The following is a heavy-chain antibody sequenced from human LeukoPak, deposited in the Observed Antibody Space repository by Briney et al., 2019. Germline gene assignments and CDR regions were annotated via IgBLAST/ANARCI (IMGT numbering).Heavy chain of an antibody. J-gene: IGHJ4*02. D-gene: IGHD6-13*01. CDR1: GFTFSTYG. CDR3: AKGGEVSSWYKRLKLYFDS. Sequence: GRSLRLSCAASGFTFSTYGMHWVRQAPGKGLEWVAVISYDGSNKYYADSVKGRFTISRDNAKNSLYLQMNSLRAEDTAVYYCAKGGEVSSWYKRLKLYFDSWGRGTLVTVSS. CDR2: ISYDGSNK. V-gene: IGHV3-30*18.